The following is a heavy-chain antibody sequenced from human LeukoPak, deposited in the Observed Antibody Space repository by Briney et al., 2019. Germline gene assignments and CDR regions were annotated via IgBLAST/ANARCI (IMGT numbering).Heavy chain of an antibody. J-gene: IGHJ5*02. CDR2: IKQDGSEK. CDR3: ARDSDCSSTSCYTPPDNWFDP. CDR1: GFTFSSYW. V-gene: IGHV3-7*01. D-gene: IGHD2-2*02. Sequence: QSGGSLRLSCEASGFTFSSYWMSWVRQAPGKGLEWVANIKQDGSEKYYVDSVKGRFTISRDNAKNSLYLQMNSLRADDTAVYYCARDSDCSSTSCYTPPDNWFDPWGHGTLVTVSS.